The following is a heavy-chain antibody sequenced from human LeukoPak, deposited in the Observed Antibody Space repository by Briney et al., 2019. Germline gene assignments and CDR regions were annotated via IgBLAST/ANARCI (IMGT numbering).Heavy chain of an antibody. CDR2: IRYDGSDK. CDR1: GFIFSSYG. CDR3: AKGLNWNWKYNWFDP. J-gene: IGHJ5*02. D-gene: IGHD1-7*01. V-gene: IGHV3-30*02. Sequence: GGSLKLSCVTSGFIFSSYGIHWVRQAPGKGLEWVAFIRYDGSDKYYADSVKGRFTISRDNSKNKVYLQMNSLRAEDMALYYCAKGLNWNWKYNWFDPWGQGTLVTVSS.